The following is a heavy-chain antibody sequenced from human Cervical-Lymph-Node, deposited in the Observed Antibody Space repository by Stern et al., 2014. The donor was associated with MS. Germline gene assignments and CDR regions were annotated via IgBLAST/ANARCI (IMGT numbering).Heavy chain of an antibody. V-gene: IGHV1-2*02. CDR2: ISPKNGDT. CDR3: AENMDV. CDR1: GFTFSNYY. J-gene: IGHJ6*02. Sequence: QVQLVQSGAEVKKPGASVQVSCKPSGFTFSNYYVHWLRQAPGQRPEWMGRISPKNGDTNYSPKFQGRVTLTRDTSVGFVHPAGTRLRLDDTAIYCCAENMDVWGQGTPVTVSS.